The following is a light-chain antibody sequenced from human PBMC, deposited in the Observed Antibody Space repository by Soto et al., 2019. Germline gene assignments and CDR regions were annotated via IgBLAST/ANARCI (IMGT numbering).Light chain of an antibody. CDR3: QAWDSETYVV. Sequence: SYELPQPPSVSVSPGQTATITCSGDKLGDKYACWYQQKPGQSPVLVIYKDNKRPSGIPERFSGSNSGNTATLTVSGTHAMDEADYYCQAWDSETYVVFGGGTQLTVL. CDR1: KLGDKY. V-gene: IGLV3-1*01. J-gene: IGLJ2*01. CDR2: KDN.